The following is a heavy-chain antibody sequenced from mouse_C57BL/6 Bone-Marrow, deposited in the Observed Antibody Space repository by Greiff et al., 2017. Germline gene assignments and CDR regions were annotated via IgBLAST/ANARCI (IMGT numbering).Heavy chain of an antibody. V-gene: IGHV2-3*01. J-gene: IGHJ4*01. CDR1: GFSLTSYG. CDR2: IWGDGST. CDR3: AKQTEDRSMITTRNYAMDY. Sequence: QVQLKQSGPGLVAPSQSLSITCTVSGFSLTSYGVSWVRQPPGKGLEWLGVIWGDGSTNYHSALISRLSISKNNSKSQVFLKLNSLQTDDTATYYCAKQTEDRSMITTRNYAMDYWGQGTSVTVSS. D-gene: IGHD2-4*01.